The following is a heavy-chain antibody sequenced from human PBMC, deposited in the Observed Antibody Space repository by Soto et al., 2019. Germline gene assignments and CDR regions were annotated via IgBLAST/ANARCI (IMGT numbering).Heavy chain of an antibody. V-gene: IGHV4-30-4*01. J-gene: IGHJ4*02. D-gene: IGHD2-21*01. CDR3: ASSIPTAGLFDY. CDR1: GGSISSGDYY. Sequence: SETLSLTCTVSGGSISSGDYYWSWIRQPPGKGLEWIGYIYYSGSTYYNPSLQSRVTISGDTSKNQFSLKLSSVTAADTALYYCASSIPTAGLFDYWGQGTLVTVSS. CDR2: IYYSGST.